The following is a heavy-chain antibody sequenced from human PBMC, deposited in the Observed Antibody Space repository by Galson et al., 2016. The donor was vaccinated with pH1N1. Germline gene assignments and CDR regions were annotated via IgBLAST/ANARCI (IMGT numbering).Heavy chain of an antibody. CDR1: GYTFTNYG. Sequence: SVKVSCKASGYTFTNYGITWVRQAPGQGLEWMAWMSAYNGNTNYAQKFQGRVTMAPDTSTNTAYMELRNLTSDDTAAYYCARDVRISLWLPDFWGQGTLVTVSS. CDR3: ARDVRISLWLPDF. V-gene: IGHV1-18*01. J-gene: IGHJ4*02. CDR2: MSAYNGNT. D-gene: IGHD5-18*01.